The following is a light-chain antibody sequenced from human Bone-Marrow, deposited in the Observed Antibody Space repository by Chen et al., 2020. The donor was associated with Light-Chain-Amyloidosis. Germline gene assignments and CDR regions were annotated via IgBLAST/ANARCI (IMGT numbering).Light chain of an antibody. J-gene: IGKJ4*01. CDR2: GSS. CDR1: QTISSNY. CDR3: QQYGTSPLT. Sequence: EIVLTQSPGTLSLSPVAGANLSCRASQTISSNYLTWYQQKFGQAPRLLIYGSSGRATGIPDRFTGSGSGTDFTLTINRLEPEDFAMYYCQQYGTSPLTFGGGTKVEIK. V-gene: IGKV3-20*01.